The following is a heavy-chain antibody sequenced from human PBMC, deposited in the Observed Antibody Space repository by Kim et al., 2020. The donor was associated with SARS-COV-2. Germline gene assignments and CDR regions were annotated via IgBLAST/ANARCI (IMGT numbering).Heavy chain of an antibody. V-gene: IGHV1-69*13. CDR2: IIPIFGTA. CDR3: ARSGYSSSWYNYYGMDV. D-gene: IGHD6-13*01. CDR1: GGTFSNYA. J-gene: IGHJ6*02. Sequence: SVKVSCKASGGTFSNYAISWVRQAPGQGLEWMGGIIPIFGTANYAQKFQGRVTITADESTSTAYMELSSLRSEDTAVYYCARSGYSSSWYNYYGMDVWGQGTTVTVSS.